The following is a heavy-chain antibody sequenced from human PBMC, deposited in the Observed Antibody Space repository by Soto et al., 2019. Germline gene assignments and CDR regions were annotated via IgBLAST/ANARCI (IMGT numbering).Heavy chain of an antibody. CDR2: IKHAGDD. CDR1: GDSIKTETW. Sequence: QVHLQESGPGLVKPSETLSLTCAVSGDSIKTETWWSWLRQLPGRGLEWIGEIKHAGDDNANPALRSRVSMSVDRTKNQFFLNLRSVSAADTAVYFCAREGRLHWFESWGQGPLVTVSS. V-gene: IGHV4-4*02. CDR3: AREGRLHWFES. J-gene: IGHJ5*01.